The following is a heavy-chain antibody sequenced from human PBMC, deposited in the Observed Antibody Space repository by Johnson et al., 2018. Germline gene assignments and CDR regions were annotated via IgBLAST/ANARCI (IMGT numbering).Heavy chain of an antibody. D-gene: IGHD3-22*01. CDR3: ARDYRDGYYYYSSGYPDAFDI. CDR1: GFTVSSNY. J-gene: IGHJ3*02. CDR2: IYSGGST. Sequence: EVQLVESGGGLIQPGGSLRLSCAASGFTVSSNYMSWVRQAPGKGLEWVSVIYSGGSTYYADSVKGRLTIPRANSKNTLYLQMNSLRAEDTAVYYGARDYRDGYYYYSSGYPDAFDIWGQGTMVTVSS. V-gene: IGHV3-53*01.